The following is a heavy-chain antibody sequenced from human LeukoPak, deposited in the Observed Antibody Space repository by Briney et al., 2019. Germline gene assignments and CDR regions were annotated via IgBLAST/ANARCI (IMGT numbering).Heavy chain of an antibody. J-gene: IGHJ4*02. Sequence: SETLSLTRTVSGGSISSYCWSWIRQSPSKGLEWIGYIYYSGNTNYNPSLKSRVTISVDTSKNQFSLKLSSVTAADTAVYYCASHLSGDYSWFDYWGQGTLVTVSS. CDR2: IYYSGNT. CDR3: ASHLSGDYSWFDY. D-gene: IGHD4-17*01. CDR1: GGSISSYC. V-gene: IGHV4-59*01.